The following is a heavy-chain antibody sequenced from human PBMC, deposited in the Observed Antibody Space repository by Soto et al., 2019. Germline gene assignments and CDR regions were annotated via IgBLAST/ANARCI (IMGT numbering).Heavy chain of an antibody. D-gene: IGHD1-1*01. Sequence: QFQLVQSGAEEKKPGASVKVSCKASGYTFTSYAMHWVRQAPGQRLEWMGWINAGNGNTKYSQKLQGRVTITRDKAASTAYMEVSSLRSEDTAVYYCARAVGAVPADYWGQGTLVTVSS. V-gene: IGHV1-3*05. CDR1: GYTFTSYA. J-gene: IGHJ4*02. CDR3: ARAVGAVPADY. CDR2: INAGNGNT.